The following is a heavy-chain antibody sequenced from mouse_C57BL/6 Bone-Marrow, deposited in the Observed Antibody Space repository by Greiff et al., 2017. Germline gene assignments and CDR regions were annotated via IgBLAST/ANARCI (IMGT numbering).Heavy chain of an antibody. J-gene: IGHJ2*01. V-gene: IGHV5-12-2*01. Sequence: EVMLVESGGGLVQPGGSLKLSCAASGFTFSSYTMSWVRQTPEKRLEWVAYISNGGGSTYYPDTVKGRFTISRDNAKNTLYLQMSSLKSEDTAMYYCARQRGTATYYFDYWGQGTTLTVSS. CDR1: GFTFSSYT. CDR2: ISNGGGST. CDR3: ARQRGTATYYFDY. D-gene: IGHD1-2*01.